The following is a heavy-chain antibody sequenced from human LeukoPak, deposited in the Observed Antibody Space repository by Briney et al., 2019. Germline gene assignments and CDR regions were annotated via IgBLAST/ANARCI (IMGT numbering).Heavy chain of an antibody. CDR3: AKKGGSGSYYNFDY. CDR2: ITVSSTYI. Sequence: GGSLRLSCAASGFTFSSYNLNWVRQAPGMGLEWVSSITVSSTYISYADSVKGRFTISRDNAKNSLYLQMNSLRAEDTAVYYCAKKGGSGSYYNFDYWGQGTLVTVSS. D-gene: IGHD3-10*01. CDR1: GFTFSSYN. J-gene: IGHJ4*02. V-gene: IGHV3-21*04.